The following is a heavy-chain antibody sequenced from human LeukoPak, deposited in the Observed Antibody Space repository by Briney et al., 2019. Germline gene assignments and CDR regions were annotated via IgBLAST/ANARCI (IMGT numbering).Heavy chain of an antibody. V-gene: IGHV3-30*18. Sequence: GGSLRLSCAASGFTFSSYGMHWVRQAPGKGLEWVAVISYDGSNKYYADSVKGRFTISRDNSKNTLYLQMNSPRAEDTAVYYCAKEMAEGGSGSYYNPGGNFDYWGQGTLVTVSS. J-gene: IGHJ4*02. CDR2: ISYDGSNK. CDR3: AKEMAEGGSGSYYNPGGNFDY. D-gene: IGHD3-10*01. CDR1: GFTFSSYG.